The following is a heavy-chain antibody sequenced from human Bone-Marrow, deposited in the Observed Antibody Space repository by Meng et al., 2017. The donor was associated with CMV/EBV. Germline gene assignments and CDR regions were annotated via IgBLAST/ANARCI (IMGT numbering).Heavy chain of an antibody. CDR1: GFTFSSYG. Sequence: GESLKISCAASGFTFSSYGMHWVRQAPGKGLEWVAFIRYDGSNKYYADSVKGRFTISRDNSKNTLYLQMNSLRAEDTAVYYCARGERGYSYGFYYYYGMDVWGQGTTVTVPS. CDR3: ARGERGYSYGFYYYYGMDV. CDR2: IRYDGSNK. J-gene: IGHJ6*02. V-gene: IGHV3-30*02. D-gene: IGHD5-18*01.